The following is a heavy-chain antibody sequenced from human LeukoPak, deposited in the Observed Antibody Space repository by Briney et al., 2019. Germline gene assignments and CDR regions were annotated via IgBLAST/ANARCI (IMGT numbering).Heavy chain of an antibody. CDR3: VRIVVVTAKLDY. Sequence: GGSLRLSCAASGFTFSDYYMSWIRQAPGKGLEWVSYISSSGSTIYYADSVKGRFTISRDNAKNSLYLQMNSLRAEDTAVYYCVRIVVVTAKLDYWGQGTLVTVSS. V-gene: IGHV3-11*01. D-gene: IGHD2-21*02. CDR1: GFTFSDYY. J-gene: IGHJ4*02. CDR2: ISSSGSTI.